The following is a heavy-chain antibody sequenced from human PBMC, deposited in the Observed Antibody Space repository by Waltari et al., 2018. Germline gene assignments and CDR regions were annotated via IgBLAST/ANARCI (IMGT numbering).Heavy chain of an antibody. Sequence: QVQLVQSGAEVKKPGSSVKVSYKASGGTFSRYSIHWVRQAPGPGLEGMGRIIPMFGTANDAQGFHGRITITADESTSTVYMELSSLRSEDTAVYYCARQGDDFADYGAFDIWGQGTMVTVSS. CDR1: GGTFSRYS. D-gene: IGHD4-17*01. CDR3: ARQGDDFADYGAFDI. CDR2: IIPMFGTA. J-gene: IGHJ3*02. V-gene: IGHV1-69*15.